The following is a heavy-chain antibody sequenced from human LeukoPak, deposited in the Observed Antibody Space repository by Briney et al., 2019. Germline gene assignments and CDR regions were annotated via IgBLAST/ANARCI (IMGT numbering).Heavy chain of an antibody. CDR3: ARQNNWNYFYYYYYGMDV. CDR1: GGSFSGYY. J-gene: IGHJ6*02. CDR2: INHSGST. D-gene: IGHD1-7*01. Sequence: PSGTLSLTCAVYGGSFSGYYWSWIRQPPGKGLEWIGEINHSGSTNYNPSLKSRVTISVDTSKNQFSLKLSSVTAADTAVYYCARQNNWNYFYYYYYGMDVWGQGTTVTVSS. V-gene: IGHV4-34*01.